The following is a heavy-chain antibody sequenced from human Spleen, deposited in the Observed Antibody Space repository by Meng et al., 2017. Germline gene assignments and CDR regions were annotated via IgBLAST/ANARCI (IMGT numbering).Heavy chain of an antibody. Sequence: QGQLQQWGAGLLKPSETLSLTCAVYGGSFSGYYWSWIRQPPGKGLEWIGEINHSGSTNYNPSLKSRVTISVDTSKNQFSLKLSSVTAADTAVYYCARGGVDTAMAHWGQGTLVTVSS. J-gene: IGHJ4*02. CDR3: ARGGVDTAMAH. CDR2: INHSGST. V-gene: IGHV4-34*01. CDR1: GGSFSGYY. D-gene: IGHD5-18*01.